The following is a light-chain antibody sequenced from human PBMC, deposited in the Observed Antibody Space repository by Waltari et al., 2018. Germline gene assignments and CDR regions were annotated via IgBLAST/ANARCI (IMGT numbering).Light chain of an antibody. CDR1: SSTIGSNT. V-gene: IGLV1-44*01. CDR3: ATWDDGLSGVV. Sequence: QSVLPQPPPASGTPGQRVTISCSGSSSTIGSNTVTWYQPLPGTAPNLLIYLNNRRPSGVPDRFSGSKSGTSASLAISGLQSEDEALYYCATWDDGLSGVVFGGGTKVTVL. CDR2: LNN. J-gene: IGLJ3*02.